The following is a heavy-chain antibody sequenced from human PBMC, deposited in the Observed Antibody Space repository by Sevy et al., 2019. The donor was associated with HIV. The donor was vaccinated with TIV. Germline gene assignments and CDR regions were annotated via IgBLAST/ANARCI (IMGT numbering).Heavy chain of an antibody. CDR1: GFTFSSYG. CDR2: IRYDGSNK. D-gene: IGHD2-2*01. Sequence: EGSLRLSCAASGFTFSSYGMHWVRQAPGKGLEWVAFIRYDGSNKYYADSVKGRFTISRDNSKNTLYLQMNSLRAEDTAVYYCAKDLPCTSCYGYFQHWGQGTLVTVSS. V-gene: IGHV3-30*02. J-gene: IGHJ1*01. CDR3: AKDLPCTSCYGYFQH.